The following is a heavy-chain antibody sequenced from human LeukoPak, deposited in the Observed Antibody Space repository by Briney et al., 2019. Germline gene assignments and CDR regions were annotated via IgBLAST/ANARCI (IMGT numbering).Heavy chain of an antibody. CDR3: AKKAAASGFDY. CDR1: GFTFDDYA. V-gene: IGHV3-9*01. D-gene: IGHD6-13*01. CDR2: ISWNSGSI. Sequence: PGGSLRLSCAASGFTFDDYAMHWVRQAPGKGLEWVSGISWNSGSIGYADSVKGRFTISRDNAKNSLYLQMNSLRAEDTAVYYCAKKAAASGFDYWGQGTLVTVSS. J-gene: IGHJ4*02.